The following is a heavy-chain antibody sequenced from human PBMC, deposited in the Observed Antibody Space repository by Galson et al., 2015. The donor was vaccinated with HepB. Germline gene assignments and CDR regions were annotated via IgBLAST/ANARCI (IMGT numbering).Heavy chain of an antibody. D-gene: IGHD5-18*01. Sequence: SLRLSCAASGFTFSSYAMHWVRQAPGKGLEWVAVISYDGSNKYYADSVEGRFTISRDNSKNTLYLQMNSLRAEDTAVYYCARVSGGYSHGYLDYYYYGMDVWGQGTTVTVSS. CDR3: ARVSGGYSHGYLDYYYYGMDV. V-gene: IGHV3-30*04. CDR1: GFTFSSYA. J-gene: IGHJ6*02. CDR2: ISYDGSNK.